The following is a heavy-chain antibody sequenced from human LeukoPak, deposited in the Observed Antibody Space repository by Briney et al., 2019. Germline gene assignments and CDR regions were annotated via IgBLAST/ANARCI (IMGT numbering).Heavy chain of an antibody. Sequence: SETLSLTCAVYGGSFSGYYWSWIRQPPGKGVEWIGEINHSGSTNYNPSLTSRVTISVDTSKNQFSLKLSSVTAADTAVYYCARSRRGWFDHWGQGTLVTVSS. CDR1: GGSFSGYY. J-gene: IGHJ5*02. CDR2: INHSGST. CDR3: ARSRRGWFDH. V-gene: IGHV4-34*01.